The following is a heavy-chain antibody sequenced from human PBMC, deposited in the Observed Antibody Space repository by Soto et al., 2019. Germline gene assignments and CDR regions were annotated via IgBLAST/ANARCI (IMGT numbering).Heavy chain of an antibody. CDR2: INPQTGGT. V-gene: IGHV1-2*02. CDR3: ARDLAKGGGSAGFDY. Sequence: SGYPFTGYYIHWVREAPGQGLEWMGWINPQTGGTSYAQKFQGRVTMTWDTSISTAYMALTRLRSDDTAVYYCARDLAKGGGSAGFDYWGQGTLVTVSS. J-gene: IGHJ4*02. D-gene: IGHD1-26*01. CDR1: GYPFTGYY.